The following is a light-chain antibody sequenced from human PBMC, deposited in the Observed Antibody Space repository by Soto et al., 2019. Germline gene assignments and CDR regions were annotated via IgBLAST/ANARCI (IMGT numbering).Light chain of an antibody. J-gene: IGKJ1*01. V-gene: IGKV3-11*01. CDR1: QSVSSY. CDR3: QQRGNWPWT. Sequence: EIVLTQSPATLSLSPGERATLSCRASQSVSSYLAWYQQKPGQAPRHLIYDASNRATGIPARFSGSGSGTDFTLTISSLEPEDFAVYYCQQRGNWPWTFGQGTKVEIK. CDR2: DAS.